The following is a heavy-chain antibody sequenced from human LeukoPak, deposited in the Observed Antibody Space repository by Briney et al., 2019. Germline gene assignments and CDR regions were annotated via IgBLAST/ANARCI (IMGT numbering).Heavy chain of an antibody. J-gene: IGHJ4*02. CDR3: ARDTRTFDY. V-gene: IGHV3-21*01. CDR1: GFAFSTSN. Sequence: PGGSLRLSCAASGFAFSTSNMIWIRQTPGKGLEWVSSISSGSTYIYYADSLKGRFTVSRDNAKNSLFLQMNSLRAEDTTVYYCARDTRTFDYWGQGTLVTVSS. D-gene: IGHD1-26*01. CDR2: ISSGSTYI.